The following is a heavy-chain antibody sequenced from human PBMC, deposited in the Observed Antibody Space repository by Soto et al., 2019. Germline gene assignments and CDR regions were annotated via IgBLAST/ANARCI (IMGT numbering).Heavy chain of an antibody. Sequence: GASVKVSCKASGGTFSSYAISWVRQAPGQGLEWMGGIIPIFGTANYAQKFQGRVTITADESTSTAYTELSSLRSEDTAVYYCARASLYDDYGGNAEPSYLDFWGQGTLVTVSS. J-gene: IGHJ4*02. CDR2: IIPIFGTA. V-gene: IGHV1-69*13. D-gene: IGHD4-17*01. CDR3: ARASLYDDYGGNAEPSYLDF. CDR1: GGTFSSYA.